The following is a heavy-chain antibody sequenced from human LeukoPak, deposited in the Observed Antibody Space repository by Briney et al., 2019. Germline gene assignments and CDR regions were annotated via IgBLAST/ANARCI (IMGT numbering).Heavy chain of an antibody. J-gene: IGHJ4*02. CDR2: ISGSGGST. CDR3: AKDRPDTVVVVAANRLSDFDY. D-gene: IGHD2-15*01. V-gene: IGHV3-23*01. CDR1: GFTFSSYA. Sequence: GGSLRLSCAASGFTFSSYAMSWVRQAPGKGLEWVSAISGSGGSTYYADSVKGRFTISRDNSKNTLYLQMNSLRAEDTAVYYCAKDRPDTVVVVAANRLSDFDYWGQGTLVTVSS.